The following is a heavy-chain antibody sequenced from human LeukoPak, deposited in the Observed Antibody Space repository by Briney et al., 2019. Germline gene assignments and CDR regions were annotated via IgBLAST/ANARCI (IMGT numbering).Heavy chain of an antibody. D-gene: IGHD3-3*01. V-gene: IGHV4-34*01. Sequence: SETLSLTCAVYGGSFSGYYWSWIRQPPGKGLEWIGEINHSGSTNYNPSLKSRVTISVDTYKNQFALKLSSVTAADTAVYYCARGGPSFWSGYYYYFDYWGQGTLVTVSS. J-gene: IGHJ4*02. CDR3: ARGGPSFWSGYYYYFDY. CDR2: INHSGST. CDR1: GGSFSGYY.